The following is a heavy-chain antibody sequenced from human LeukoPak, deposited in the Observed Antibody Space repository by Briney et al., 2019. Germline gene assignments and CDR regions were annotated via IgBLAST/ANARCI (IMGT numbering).Heavy chain of an antibody. CDR3: ARSHGSGSYLLDY. Sequence: GRSLRLSCAASGFTFSSYGMHWVRQAPGKGLEWVAVIWYDGSNKYYADSVKGRFTISRDNSKNTLYLQMNSLRAEGTAVYYCARSHGSGSYLLDYWGQGTLVTVSS. D-gene: IGHD3-10*01. CDR1: GFTFSSYG. J-gene: IGHJ4*02. CDR2: IWYDGSNK. V-gene: IGHV3-33*01.